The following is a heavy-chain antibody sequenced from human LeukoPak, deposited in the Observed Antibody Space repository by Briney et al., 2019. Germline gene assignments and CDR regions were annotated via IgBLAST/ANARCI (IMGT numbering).Heavy chain of an antibody. V-gene: IGHV4-59*08. D-gene: IGHD3-22*01. CDR3: ARGPYSYDSSGAFDI. CDR2: IHHSGKS. Sequence: SETLSLTCTVSGDSITTYYWSWIRQPPGKGLEWVGYIHHSGKSNSNPSLKSRVIISADTPKNQFSLKRSSVTAADTAVYFCARGPYSYDSSGAFDIWGQGTMVTVSS. J-gene: IGHJ3*02. CDR1: GDSITTYY.